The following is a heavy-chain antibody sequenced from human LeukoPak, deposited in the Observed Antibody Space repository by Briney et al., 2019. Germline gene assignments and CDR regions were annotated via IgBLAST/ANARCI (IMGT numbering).Heavy chain of an antibody. V-gene: IGHV4-34*01. J-gene: IGHJ4*02. CDR3: ARGAPDYYDSSGYYYAYYFDY. D-gene: IGHD3-22*01. CDR1: GGSFSGYY. Sequence: SETLSLTCAVYGGSFSGYYWSWIRQPPGKGLEWIGEINHSGSTNYNPSLKSRVTISVDTSKNQFSLKLSSVTAADTAVYYCARGAPDYYDSSGYYYAYYFDYWGQGTLVTVSS. CDR2: INHSGST.